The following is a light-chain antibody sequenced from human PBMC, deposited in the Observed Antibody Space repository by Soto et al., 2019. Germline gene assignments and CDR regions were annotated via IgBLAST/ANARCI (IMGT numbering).Light chain of an antibody. Sequence: EIVLTQSPGTLPLSPGERATLSCRASQSVSSNYLAWYQQKPGQAPRLLIYGASSRATGIPDRFSGSGSGTEFTLTISRLEPEDFAVYYCQHYGRSAYTFGQGTTLEIK. CDR2: GAS. CDR3: QHYGRSAYT. J-gene: IGKJ2*01. CDR1: QSVSSNY. V-gene: IGKV3-20*01.